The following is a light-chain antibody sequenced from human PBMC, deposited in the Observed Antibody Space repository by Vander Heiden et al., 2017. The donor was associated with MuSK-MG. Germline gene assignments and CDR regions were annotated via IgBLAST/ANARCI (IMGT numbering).Light chain of an antibody. CDR1: HTIRTS. CDR3: QQSYSSPRA. Sequence: DIQVTQSPSSLSAYVGDRVTIACRASHTIRTSLNWFQQKPGKAPRLLIYGASTLQTGVPSRFSGSGSGTDFTLTISSLQPEDFATYYCQQSYSSPRAFGQGTKLEIK. J-gene: IGKJ2*01. V-gene: IGKV1-39*01. CDR2: GAS.